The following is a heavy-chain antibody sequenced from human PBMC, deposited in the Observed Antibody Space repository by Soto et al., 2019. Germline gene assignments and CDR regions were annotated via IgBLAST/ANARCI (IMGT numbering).Heavy chain of an antibody. D-gene: IGHD4-17*01. Sequence: PGGSLRLSCAASGFSFCISWMAWVRQAPGKGLEWVGRIKSKTDGGTTDYAAPVKGRFTITRDDSENTVYLQMNSLETEDTAVYYCSTGPVSRGFWGQGILVPVSS. V-gene: IGHV3-15*01. CDR2: IKSKTDGGTT. CDR3: STGPVSRGF. CDR1: GFSFCISW. J-gene: IGHJ4*02.